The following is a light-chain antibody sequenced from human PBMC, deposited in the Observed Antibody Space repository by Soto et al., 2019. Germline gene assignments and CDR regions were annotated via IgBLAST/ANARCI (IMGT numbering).Light chain of an antibody. Sequence: DIVMTQSPLSLPVTPGEPASISCRSSQSLLHSNGYNYLDWYLQKPWQSPQLLIYLGSNRASGVPDRISGSGSGTDFTLKISRVEAEDVGVYYCMQALQTPYTFGQGTKLEIK. CDR1: QSLLHSNGYNY. CDR2: LGS. V-gene: IGKV2-28*01. CDR3: MQALQTPYT. J-gene: IGKJ2*01.